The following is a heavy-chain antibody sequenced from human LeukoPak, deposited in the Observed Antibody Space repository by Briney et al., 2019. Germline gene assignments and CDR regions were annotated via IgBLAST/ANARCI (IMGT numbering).Heavy chain of an antibody. CDR3: ARDRYSGSPPRHYYYYYMDV. CDR2: IYYSGST. J-gene: IGHJ6*03. V-gene: IGHV4-59*01. Sequence: SETLSLTCTVSGGSISSYYWSWIRQPPGKGLEWIGYIYYSGSTNYNPSLKSRVTISVDTSKNQFSLKLSSVTAADTAVYYCARDRYSGSPPRHYYYYYMDVWGKGTTVTVSS. CDR1: GGSISSYY. D-gene: IGHD1-26*01.